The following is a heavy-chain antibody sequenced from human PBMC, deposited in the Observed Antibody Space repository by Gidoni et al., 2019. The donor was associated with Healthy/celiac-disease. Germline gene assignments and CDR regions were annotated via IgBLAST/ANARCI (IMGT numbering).Heavy chain of an antibody. CDR3: AKGGGYSSSFLPFDY. V-gene: IGHV3-23*01. Sequence: EVQLLESGVGLVQPGGSLRLSCAASRFTFSSYAMSWVRQAPGKGLEWVAAISGSGGSTYYEDSVKGRFTISRENSKNKLYLQMNSLRAEDTAVYYCAKGGGYSSSFLPFDYWGQGTLVTVSS. CDR2: ISGSGGST. CDR1: RFTFSSYA. J-gene: IGHJ4*02. D-gene: IGHD6-13*01.